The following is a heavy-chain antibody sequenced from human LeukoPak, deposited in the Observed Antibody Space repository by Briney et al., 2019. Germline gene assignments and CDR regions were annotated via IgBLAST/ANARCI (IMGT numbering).Heavy chain of an antibody. CDR1: GYTFARYY. V-gene: IGHV1-46*01. CDR2: INPSGGST. Sequence: ASVKVSCKASGYTFARYYMHWVRQAPGQGLEWMGIINPSGGSTTYPQKFQGRVTMTRDTSTRTLYMELSSLRSEDTAVYYCARDSTPTYYSGTYYFAYWGQGTLVTVSS. D-gene: IGHD1-26*01. J-gene: IGHJ4*02. CDR3: ARDSTPTYYSGTYYFAY.